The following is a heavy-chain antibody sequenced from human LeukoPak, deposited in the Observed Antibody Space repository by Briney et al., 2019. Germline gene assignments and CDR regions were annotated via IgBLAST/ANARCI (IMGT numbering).Heavy chain of an antibody. J-gene: IGHJ4*02. Sequence: PGRSLRLSCAASGFTFSNYAMSWVRQAPGKGLEWVSAISGSGDTTYYADSVKGRFTISRDNSKNTLYLQMNSLRADDTAVYYCAKAKTQAMVLPGNYWGQGTLVTVSS. V-gene: IGHV3-23*01. D-gene: IGHD5-18*01. CDR1: GFTFSNYA. CDR2: ISGSGDTT. CDR3: AKAKTQAMVLPGNY.